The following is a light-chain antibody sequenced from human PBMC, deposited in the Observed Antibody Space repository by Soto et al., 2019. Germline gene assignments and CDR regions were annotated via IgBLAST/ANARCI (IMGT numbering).Light chain of an antibody. CDR1: QSVSSSY. J-gene: IGKJ1*01. CDR2: GAS. V-gene: IGKV3-20*01. Sequence: EIVLTQSPGTPSLSPGERATLSCRASQSVSSSYLAWYQQKPGQAPRLLIYGASSRATGIPDRFSGSGSGTDFTLTISRLEPEDFAVYYCQQYGSSPVFGQGTKVEIK. CDR3: QQYGSSPV.